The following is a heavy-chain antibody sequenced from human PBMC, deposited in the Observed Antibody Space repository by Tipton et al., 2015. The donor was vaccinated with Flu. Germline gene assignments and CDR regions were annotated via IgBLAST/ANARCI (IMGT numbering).Heavy chain of an antibody. CDR2: IYHRGGT. D-gene: IGHD1-1*01. CDR1: GYSISSGYY. J-gene: IGHJ4*02. V-gene: IGHV4-38-2*01. Sequence: TLSLTCAVSGYSISSGYYWGWIRQPPGKGLEWIGSIYHRGGTYYNPSLKSRVTISVDTSKNQFSLKLSSVTAADTAVYYCARHWVTGDWNRDGFDYWGQGTLVTVSS. CDR3: ARHWVTGDWNRDGFDY.